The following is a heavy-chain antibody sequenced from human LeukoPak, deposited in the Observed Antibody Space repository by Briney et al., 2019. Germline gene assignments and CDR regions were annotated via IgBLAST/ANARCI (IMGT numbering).Heavy chain of an antibody. CDR1: GFTFDDYA. CDR2: ISWDGGST. CDR3: ARVEWELPLDAFDI. Sequence: GGSLRLSCAASGFTFDDYAMHWVRQAPGKGLEWVSLISWDGGSTYYADSVKGRFTISRDNAKNTLYLQMNSLRAEDTAVYYYARVEWELPLDAFDIWGQGTMVTVSS. V-gene: IGHV3-43D*03. D-gene: IGHD1-26*01. J-gene: IGHJ3*02.